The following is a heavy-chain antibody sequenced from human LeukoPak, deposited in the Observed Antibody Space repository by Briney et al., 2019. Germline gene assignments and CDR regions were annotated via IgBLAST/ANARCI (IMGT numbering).Heavy chain of an antibody. D-gene: IGHD3-22*01. CDR3: AKDGGSGYYYFDY. Sequence: PGGSLRLSCAASGFTFSSYWMHWVRQAPGKGLVWVSRIDSDGSNTNYADSVKGRFTISRDNSKHTLYLQMNSLRAEDTAVYYCAKDGGSGYYYFDYWGQGTLVTVSS. CDR2: IDSDGSNT. V-gene: IGHV3-74*01. J-gene: IGHJ4*02. CDR1: GFTFSSYW.